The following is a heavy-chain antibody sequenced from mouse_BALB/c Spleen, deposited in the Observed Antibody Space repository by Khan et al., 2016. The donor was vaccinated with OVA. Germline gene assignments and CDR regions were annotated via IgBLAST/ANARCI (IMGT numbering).Heavy chain of an antibody. J-gene: IGHJ2*01. Sequence: QVQLQQSGPELVRPGVSVKISCKGSGYTFTDYAMYWVKQSHAKSLEWIGLISTYSGNTNYNQKFKGKATMTVEKSSSTAYMEHARLPSEDSAMTYCARPAYDGYYDYWGQGTTLTVSS. CDR1: GYTFTDYA. CDR3: ARPAYDGYYDY. D-gene: IGHD2-3*01. CDR2: ISTYSGNT. V-gene: IGHV1S137*01.